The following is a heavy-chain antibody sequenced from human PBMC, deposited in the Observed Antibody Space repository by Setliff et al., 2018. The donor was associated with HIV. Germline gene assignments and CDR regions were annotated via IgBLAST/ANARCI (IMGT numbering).Heavy chain of an antibody. V-gene: IGHV4-39*01. D-gene: IGHD5-18*01. J-gene: IGHJ6*03. CDR2: VHNSRST. CDR3: VRHTRDTSLAHYYYYIDV. Sequence: SATLSLTCTVSAGSISYNSYYCGWIRQSPGKGLELVGNVHNSRSTNYNPSLKNRVSIPVDTSKNQFSLNVNSVTAPDTAVYYCVRHTRDTSLAHYYYYIDVWGKGTTVTVSS. CDR1: AGSISYNSYY.